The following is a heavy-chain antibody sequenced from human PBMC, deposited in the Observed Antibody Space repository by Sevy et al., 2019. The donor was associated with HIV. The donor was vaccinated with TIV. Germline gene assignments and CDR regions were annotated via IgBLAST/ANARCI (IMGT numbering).Heavy chain of an antibody. Sequence: ASVKVSCKVFGYSLSKLSMHWVRQAPGKGLEWMGSLDPGNGEITYAQTLQGRITMTEDTSTDTAFMELSSVTSEDTATYCCATVGLGYYSGASYYQGDWFDPWVQGTLVTVSS. CDR2: LDPGNGEI. J-gene: IGHJ5*02. CDR1: GYSLSKLS. CDR3: ATVGLGYYSGASYYQGDWFDP. D-gene: IGHD2-15*01. V-gene: IGHV1-24*01.